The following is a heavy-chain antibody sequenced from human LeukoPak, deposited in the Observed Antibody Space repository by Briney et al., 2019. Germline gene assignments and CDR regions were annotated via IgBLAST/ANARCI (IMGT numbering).Heavy chain of an antibody. V-gene: IGHV3-23*01. CDR2: ISGSGGST. Sequence: GGSLRLSCAASGFTFSDYYMSWVRQAPGKGLEWVSAISGSGGSTYYADSVKGRFTISRDNSKNTLQMNSLRAEDTAVYYCAKGSRYSGYDFAFDYWGQGTLVTVSS. J-gene: IGHJ4*02. D-gene: IGHD5-12*01. CDR1: GFTFSDYY. CDR3: AKGSRYSGYDFAFDY.